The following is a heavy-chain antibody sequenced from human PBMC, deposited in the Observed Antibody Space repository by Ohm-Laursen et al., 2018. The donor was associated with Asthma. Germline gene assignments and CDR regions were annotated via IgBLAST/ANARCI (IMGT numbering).Heavy chain of an antibody. CDR2: IVVGSGNT. Sequence: GSSVKVSCKASGFTFTSSAVQWVRQARGQRLEWIGWIVVGSGNTNYAQKFQERVTITRDMSTSTAYMELSSLRSEDTAVYYCAAETSTVTTYWFDPWGQGTLVTVSS. J-gene: IGHJ5*02. CDR1: GFTFTSSA. V-gene: IGHV1-58*01. CDR3: AAETSTVTTYWFDP. D-gene: IGHD4-17*01.